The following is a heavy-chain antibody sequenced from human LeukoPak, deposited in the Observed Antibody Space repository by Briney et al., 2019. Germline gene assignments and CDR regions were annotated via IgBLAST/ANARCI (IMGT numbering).Heavy chain of an antibody. D-gene: IGHD2-2*01. J-gene: IGHJ4*02. CDR2: ISGSGGST. Sequence: GGSLRLSCAVSGFTFNTYVMSWVRQAPGKGLEWVSAISGSGGSTYYADSVKGRFTISRDNSKNTLYLQMNSLRAEDTAVYYCAKDRSRHFDYWGQGTLVTVSS. V-gene: IGHV3-23*01. CDR1: GFTFNTYV. CDR3: AKDRSRHFDY.